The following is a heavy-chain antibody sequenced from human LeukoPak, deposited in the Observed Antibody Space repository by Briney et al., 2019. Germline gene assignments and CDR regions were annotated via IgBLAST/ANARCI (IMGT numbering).Heavy chain of an antibody. V-gene: IGHV1-18*01. CDR1: GYTFTSYG. CDR2: ISAYNGNT. D-gene: IGHD2-15*01. CDR3: ARLIRQDGSAGRKYYFDY. J-gene: IGHJ4*02. Sequence: ALVKVSCKASGYTFTSYGISWVRQAPGQGLEWIGWISAYNGNTNYAQKLQGRVTMTTDTSTSTAYMELRSLRSDDTAVYYCARLIRQDGSAGRKYYFDYWGQGTLVTVSS.